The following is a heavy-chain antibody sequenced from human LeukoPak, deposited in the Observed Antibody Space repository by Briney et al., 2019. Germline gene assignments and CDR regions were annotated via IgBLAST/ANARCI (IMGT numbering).Heavy chain of an antibody. D-gene: IGHD4-23*01. CDR3: AREGEFETTVVSPGDAFDI. CDR1: RFTFSDYY. Sequence: GGSLRLSCAASRFTFSDYYMSWIRQAPGKGLEWVSYISSSSSTIYYADSVKGRFTISRDNAKNSLYLQMNSLRAEDTAVYYCAREGEFETTVVSPGDAFDIWGQGTMVTVSS. CDR2: ISSSSSTI. V-gene: IGHV3-11*04. J-gene: IGHJ3*02.